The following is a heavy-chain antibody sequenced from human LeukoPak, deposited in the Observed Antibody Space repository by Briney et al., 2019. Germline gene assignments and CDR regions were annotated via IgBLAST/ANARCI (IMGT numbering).Heavy chain of an antibody. Sequence: GGSLRPSCTASGFTFSSYCMHWVRQAPGKGLVWVSRINSDGGSTSYADSVKGRFTISRDNAKNTLYLQMNSLRAEDTAVYYCARRIQGMAPYYFDYWGQGTLVTVSS. J-gene: IGHJ4*02. D-gene: IGHD5-24*01. CDR1: GFTFSSYC. V-gene: IGHV3-74*01. CDR2: INSDGGST. CDR3: ARRIQGMAPYYFDY.